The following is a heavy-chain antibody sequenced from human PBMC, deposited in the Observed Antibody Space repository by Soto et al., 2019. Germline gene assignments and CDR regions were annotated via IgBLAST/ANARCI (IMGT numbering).Heavy chain of an antibody. CDR1: GGSISSYY. D-gene: IGHD4-4*01. CDR2: IYNSGSN. J-gene: IGHJ4*02. Sequence: PSETLSLTCTVSGGSISSYYWSWIRQPPGKGLEWIGYIYNSGSNNYNPSLKGRVTISVDTSKNQFSLKLTSVTPADTAVYYCARSVLHDFWGQGTLVTVSS. CDR3: ARSVLHDF. V-gene: IGHV4-59*01.